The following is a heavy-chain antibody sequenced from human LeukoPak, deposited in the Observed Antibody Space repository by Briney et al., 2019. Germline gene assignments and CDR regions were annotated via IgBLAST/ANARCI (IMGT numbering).Heavy chain of an antibody. D-gene: IGHD3-16*01. V-gene: IGHV4-59*02. CDR1: GGSVTKYY. J-gene: IGHJ4*02. Sequence: SETLSLTCTVSGGSVTKYYWHWIRQPPGKGLEWIGYISYTGSTNYNPSLKSRVTISVDTSKNQFSLKLSSVTAADTAVYYCVGGRENYYDFDYWGQGTLVTVSS. CDR2: ISYTGST. CDR3: VGGRENYYDFDY.